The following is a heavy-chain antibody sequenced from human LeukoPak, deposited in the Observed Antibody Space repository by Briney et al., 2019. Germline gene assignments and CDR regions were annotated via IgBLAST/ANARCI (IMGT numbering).Heavy chain of an antibody. V-gene: IGHV3-21*01. CDR1: GFTFSTYG. J-gene: IGHJ6*04. CDR3: AELGITMIGGV. D-gene: IGHD3-10*02. Sequence: GGSLRLSCAASGFTFSTYGMHWVRQAPGKGLEWVSSISSSSSYIYYADSVKGRFTISRDNAKNSLYLQMNSLRAEDTAVYYCAELGITMIGGVWGKGTTVTISS. CDR2: ISSSSSYI.